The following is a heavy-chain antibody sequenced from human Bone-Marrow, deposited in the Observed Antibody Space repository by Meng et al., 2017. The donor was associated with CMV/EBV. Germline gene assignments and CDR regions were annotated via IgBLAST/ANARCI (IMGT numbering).Heavy chain of an antibody. CDR1: GFTFTHYW. CDR2: IKQDGSAK. Sequence: GGSLRLSCSASGFTFTHYWMVWVRQAPGKGLEWVATIKQDGSAKYYADSVKGRFTTSTDKAKSSLYLQMNSLRAEDTAVYYCARGSLYSSSWWAPFDYWGQGTLVTVSS. J-gene: IGHJ4*02. CDR3: ARGSLYSSSWWAPFDY. D-gene: IGHD6-13*01. V-gene: IGHV3-7*01.